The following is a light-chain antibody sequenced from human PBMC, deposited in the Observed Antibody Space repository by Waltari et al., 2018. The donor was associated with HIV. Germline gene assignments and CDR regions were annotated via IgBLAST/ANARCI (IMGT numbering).Light chain of an antibody. CDR2: DGR. J-gene: IGLJ3*02. V-gene: IGLV3-21*02. CDR1: NLGSNR. Sequence: SYVLTQPPSVSVAPGQPARITCGGDNLGSNRGPRYQQMTGQAPVLVVYDGRDRPSGIPERISGSNSGNTATLTISRVEAGDEADYYCQVWISPNDQLNWVFGGGTKLTVL. CDR3: QVWISPNDQLNWV.